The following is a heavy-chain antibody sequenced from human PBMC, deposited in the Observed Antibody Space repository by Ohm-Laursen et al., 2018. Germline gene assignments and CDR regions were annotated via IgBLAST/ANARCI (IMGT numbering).Heavy chain of an antibody. CDR3: ARLGSGGY. J-gene: IGHJ4*02. V-gene: IGHV4-59*01. D-gene: IGHD3-10*02. CDR2: IYYSGST. CDR1: GGSISSYY. Sequence: GTLSLTCTVSGGSISSYYWSWIRQPPGKGLEWIAYIYYSGSTNYNPSLKGRLTISVDTSMNQFSLKLSSVTAADTAVYYCARLGSGGYWGQGTLVTVSS.